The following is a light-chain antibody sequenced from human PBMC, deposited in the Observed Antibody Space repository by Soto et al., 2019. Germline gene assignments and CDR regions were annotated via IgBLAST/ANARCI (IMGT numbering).Light chain of an antibody. CDR2: DVS. Sequence: QSVLTQPASVSGSPGQSITISCTGTSSDVGGYNSVSWYQQPPGKAPKLVIFDVSNRPSGVSNRFSGSKSDNTASLTISGLQPEDEADYYCLSYTSAVTYVFGTGTQLTVL. CDR1: SSDVGGYNS. CDR3: LSYTSAVTYV. V-gene: IGLV2-14*01. J-gene: IGLJ1*01.